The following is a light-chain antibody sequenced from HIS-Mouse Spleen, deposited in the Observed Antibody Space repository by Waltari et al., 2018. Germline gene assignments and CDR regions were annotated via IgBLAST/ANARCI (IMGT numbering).Light chain of an antibody. CDR3: CSYAGSYPVV. V-gene: IGLV2-11*01. CDR1: SSDVGGYNY. Sequence: QSALTQPRSVSGSPGQSVTIPCTGTSSDVGGYNYVSWYQQHSGKAPKLMSYDVSKRPSWVPDRFSGSKSGNTASLTISGLQAEDEADYYCCSYAGSYPVVFGGGTKLTVL. CDR2: DVS. J-gene: IGLJ2*01.